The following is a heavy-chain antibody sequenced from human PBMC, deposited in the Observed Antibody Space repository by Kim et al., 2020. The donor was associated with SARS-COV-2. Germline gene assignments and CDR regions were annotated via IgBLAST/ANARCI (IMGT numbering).Heavy chain of an antibody. Sequence: SETLSLTCTLSGGSISTYYWSWIRQPPGKGLEWIGYIYHIGRTNYNPSLKSRVTMSIDTSKNVFSLRLSSVTVADTAIYYCARAGGWYWFHPWGQGPLV. V-gene: IGHV4-59*13. J-gene: IGHJ5*02. CDR1: GGSISTYY. CDR3: ARAGGWYWFHP. CDR2: IYHIGRT. D-gene: IGHD6-19*01.